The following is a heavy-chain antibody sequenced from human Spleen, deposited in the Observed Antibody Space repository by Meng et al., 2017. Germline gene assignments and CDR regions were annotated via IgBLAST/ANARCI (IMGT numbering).Heavy chain of an antibody. CDR1: GFTFTSYE. Sequence: GESLKISCAVSGFTFTSYEMNWVRQAPGKGLEWVSYISGRASTTYYADSVKGRFTISRDNAKNSLYLQMNSLRVEDTAVYYCARGMSVNRAMPIDYWGQGTLITVSS. D-gene: IGHD2/OR15-2a*01. CDR3: ARGMSVNRAMPIDY. V-gene: IGHV3-48*03. CDR2: ISGRASTT. J-gene: IGHJ4*02.